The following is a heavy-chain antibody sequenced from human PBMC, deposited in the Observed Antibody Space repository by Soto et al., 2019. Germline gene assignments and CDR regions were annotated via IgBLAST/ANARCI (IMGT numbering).Heavy chain of an antibody. Sequence: QVQLQQWGAGLLKPSETLSLTCAVYGGSFSGYYWSWIRQPPGKGLEWIGEINHSGSTNYNPSLKSRVTISVDTSKNQCSLKLSSVTAAYTAVYYCARGSRRGYSGYALWGQGTLVTVSS. J-gene: IGHJ4*02. V-gene: IGHV4-34*01. D-gene: IGHD5-12*01. CDR3: ARGSRRGYSGYAL. CDR2: INHSGST. CDR1: GGSFSGYY.